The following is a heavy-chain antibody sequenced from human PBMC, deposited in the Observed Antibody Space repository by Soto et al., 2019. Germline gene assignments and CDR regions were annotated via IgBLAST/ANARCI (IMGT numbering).Heavy chain of an antibody. D-gene: IGHD6-19*01. CDR3: AKCTGDTIVTRGWWNWLDP. J-gene: IGHJ5*02. CDR2: IRGTNGNT. CDR1: GFTFSSSA. V-gene: IGHV3-23*01. Sequence: EVQLLESGGVLVQPGGSLRLSCAASGFTFSSSAMSWVRQAPGKGLEWVSAIRGTNGNTHYAESVKGRLTISRDNSKNTLYLQLNFLRAADTAVYYCAKCTGDTIVTRGWWNWLDPGGEGTLVLVSS.